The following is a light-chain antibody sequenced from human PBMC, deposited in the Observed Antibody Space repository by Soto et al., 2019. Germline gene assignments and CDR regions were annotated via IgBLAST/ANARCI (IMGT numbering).Light chain of an antibody. Sequence: QSALSQPASVSGSPGQSITISCTGTSNDVGYYNYVSWYQQHPGQAPKLMISEVTTRPSGVSDRFSGSKSGNTASLTSSRLQAEDEAHYYCSSYTTAYTQVFGGGTQVTVL. CDR3: SSYTTAYTQV. CDR2: EVT. J-gene: IGLJ3*02. CDR1: SNDVGYYNY. V-gene: IGLV2-14*01.